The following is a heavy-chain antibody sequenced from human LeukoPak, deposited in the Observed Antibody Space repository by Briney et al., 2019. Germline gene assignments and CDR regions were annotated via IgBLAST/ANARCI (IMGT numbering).Heavy chain of an antibody. V-gene: IGHV1-69*06. CDR1: GGTFSSYA. J-gene: IGHJ3*02. CDR2: IIPIFGTA. Sequence: ASVTVSCKASGGTFSSYAISWVRQAPGQGLEWMGGIIPIFGTANYAQKFQGRVTITADKSTSTAYMELGSLRSEDTAVYYCARAHMTGDAFDIWGQGTMVTVSS. CDR3: ARAHMTGDAFDI.